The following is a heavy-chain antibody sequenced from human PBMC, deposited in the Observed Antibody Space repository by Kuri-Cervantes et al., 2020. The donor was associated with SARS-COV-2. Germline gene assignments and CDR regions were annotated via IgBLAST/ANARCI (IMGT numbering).Heavy chain of an antibody. J-gene: IGHJ5*02. V-gene: IGHV1-18*01. D-gene: IGHD3-3*01. CDR1: GYTFSTYG. CDR2: ISAYNGNT. Sequence: ASVKVSCKASGYTFSTYGISWVRQAPGQGLEWMGWISAYNGNTNYAQNLQGRVTMTTDTSTNTAYMELRSLRSDDTAVYFCAKYGTDDYLSTYFGRGSWFDPWGQGTLVTVSS. CDR3: AKYGTDDYLSTYFGRGSWFDP.